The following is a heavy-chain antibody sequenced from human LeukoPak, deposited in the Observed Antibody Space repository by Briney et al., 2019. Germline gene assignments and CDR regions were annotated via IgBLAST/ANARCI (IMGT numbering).Heavy chain of an antibody. CDR2: IIPISGTA. V-gene: IGHV1-69*13. CDR3: AREMAYIAAPFDP. Sequence: AASVKVSCKASGGTFSSYAISWVRQAPGQGLEWMGGIIPISGTANYAQKFQGRVTITADESTSTAYMELSSLRSEDTAVYYCAREMAYIAAPFDPWGQGTLVTVSS. CDR1: GGTFSSYA. J-gene: IGHJ5*02. D-gene: IGHD6-13*01.